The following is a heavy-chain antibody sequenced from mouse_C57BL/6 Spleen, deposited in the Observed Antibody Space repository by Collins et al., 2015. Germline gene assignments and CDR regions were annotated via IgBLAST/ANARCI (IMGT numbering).Heavy chain of an antibody. CDR2: IDPSDSYA. V-gene: IGHV1-69*02. CDR3: ARDENDGYFAWFAY. D-gene: IGHD2-3*01. J-gene: IGHJ3*01. Sequence: QLQQPGAELVKPGASVKLSCKASGYTFTSYWMHWVKQRPGQGLEWIGEIDPSDSYANYNQRFKGKATLTVDKSSSTAYMQLSSLTSEDSAVYYCARDENDGYFAWFAYRGQGTLVTVSA. CDR1: GYTFTSYW.